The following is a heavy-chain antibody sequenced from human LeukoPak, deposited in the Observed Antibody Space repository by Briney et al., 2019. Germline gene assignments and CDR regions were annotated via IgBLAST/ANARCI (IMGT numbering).Heavy chain of an antibody. J-gene: IGHJ4*02. CDR1: GFTFSSYA. D-gene: IGHD3-22*01. V-gene: IGHV3-23*01. CDR2: ISGSGGST. Sequence: GGSLRLSCAASGFTFSSYAMSWVRQAPGKGLEWVSVISGSGGSTYYADSVKGRFTISRDNSKNTLYLQMNSLRAEDTAVYYCAKERDSSGYYYVPFDYWGQGTLVTVSS. CDR3: AKERDSSGYYYVPFDY.